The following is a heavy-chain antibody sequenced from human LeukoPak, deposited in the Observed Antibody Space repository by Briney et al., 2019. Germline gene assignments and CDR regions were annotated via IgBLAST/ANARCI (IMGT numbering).Heavy chain of an antibody. CDR1: GYTFTSYY. V-gene: IGHV1-46*01. CDR3: ARDAGYSYGRYGMDV. D-gene: IGHD5-18*01. J-gene: IGHJ6*02. CDR2: INPSGGST. Sequence: ASVKVSCKASGYTFTSYYMHWVRQAPGQGLEWMGLINPSGGSTSYAQKFQGRVTMTRDTSTSTVYMELSSLRSEDTAVYYCARDAGYSYGRYGMDVWGQGTTVTVSS.